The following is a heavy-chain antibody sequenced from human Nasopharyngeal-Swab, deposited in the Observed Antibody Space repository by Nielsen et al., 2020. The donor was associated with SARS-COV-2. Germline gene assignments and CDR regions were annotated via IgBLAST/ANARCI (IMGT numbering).Heavy chain of an antibody. J-gene: IGHJ6*03. CDR1: GFTFSSYA. CDR3: ARDEYSSSSTWAYYYYYMDV. V-gene: IGHV3-30-3*01. Sequence: GESLKISCADSGFTFSSYAMHWVRQAPGKGLEWVAVISYDGSNKYYADSVKGRFTISRDNSKNTLYLQMNSLRAEDTAVYYCARDEYSSSSTWAYYYYYMDVWGKGTTVTVSS. D-gene: IGHD6-6*01. CDR2: ISYDGSNK.